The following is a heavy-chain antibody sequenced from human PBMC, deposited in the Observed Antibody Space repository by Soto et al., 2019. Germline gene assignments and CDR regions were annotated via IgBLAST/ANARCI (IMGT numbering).Heavy chain of an antibody. Sequence: DVQLVESGGGLVQPGGSLRLSCAASEFTVSSNYMTWVRRAPGKGLEWVSVISSGGSTSYADSVKGRFTISRDKSKNTLYLQMNGLRAEDTAVYYCGAYGSGYFPYYHYGMDVWGQGTTVIVSS. V-gene: IGHV3-66*01. CDR3: GAYGSGYFPYYHYGMDV. CDR2: ISSGGST. D-gene: IGHD6-19*01. J-gene: IGHJ6*02. CDR1: EFTVSSNY.